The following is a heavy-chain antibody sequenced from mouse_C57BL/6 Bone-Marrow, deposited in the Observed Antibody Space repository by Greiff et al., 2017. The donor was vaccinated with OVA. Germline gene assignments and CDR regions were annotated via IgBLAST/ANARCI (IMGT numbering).Heavy chain of an antibody. CDR1: GYTFTSYW. D-gene: IGHD1-1*01. J-gene: IGHJ1*03. V-gene: IGHV1-61*01. CDR3: ARYDGSSYWYFDV. CDR2: IYPSDSET. Sequence: QVQLQQPGAELVRPGSSVKLSCKASGYTFTSYWMDWVKQRPGQGLEWIGNIYPSDSETHYTQKFKDKATLTVDKSSSTAYMQLSSLTSEDSAVYYCARYDGSSYWYFDVWGTGTTVTVSS.